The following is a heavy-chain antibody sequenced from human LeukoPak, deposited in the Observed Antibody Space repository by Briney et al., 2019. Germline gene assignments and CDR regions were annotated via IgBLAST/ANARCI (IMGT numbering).Heavy chain of an antibody. D-gene: IGHD1-26*01. J-gene: IGHJ4*02. CDR1: GGSISRNSYY. CDR3: AREVGDNETFDY. V-gene: IGHV4-39*07. CDR2: IYYSGST. Sequence: PSETLSLTCTVSGGSISRNSYYWGWIRQPPGKGLEWIGIIYYSGSTYYNPSLKSRVTISVDTSKNQFSLKLSSVTAADTAVYYCAREVGDNETFDYWGQGTLVTVSS.